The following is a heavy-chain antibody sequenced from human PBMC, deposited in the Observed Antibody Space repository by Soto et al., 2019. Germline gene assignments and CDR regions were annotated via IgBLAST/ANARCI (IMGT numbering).Heavy chain of an antibody. CDR1: GDSISTDW. CDR3: AKNWNWGSLVH. CDR2: IYYGGST. D-gene: IGHD7-27*01. Sequence: PSETLSLTCTGSGDSISTDWCSWIRQSPGKGLEWIGFIYYGGSTNYNPSLKSRVTISVDTPKNQFSLKLSSVTAADTAVYYCAKNWNWGSLVHWGQGTXVSVSS. V-gene: IGHV4-59*08. J-gene: IGHJ4*02.